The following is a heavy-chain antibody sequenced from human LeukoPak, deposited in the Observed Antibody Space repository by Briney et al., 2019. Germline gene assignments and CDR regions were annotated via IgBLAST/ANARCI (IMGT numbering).Heavy chain of an antibody. J-gene: IGHJ3*02. V-gene: IGHV1-18*01. CDR1: GYTFTSYG. Sequence: ASVKVSCKASGYTFTSYGISWVRQAPGQGLEWMGWISAYNGNTNYAQKLQGRVTMTTDTSTSTAYMELRSLRSDDTAVYYCATAPPDYGDYGGAFDIWGQGTMVTVSS. CDR3: ATAPPDYGDYGGAFDI. CDR2: ISAYNGNT. D-gene: IGHD4-17*01.